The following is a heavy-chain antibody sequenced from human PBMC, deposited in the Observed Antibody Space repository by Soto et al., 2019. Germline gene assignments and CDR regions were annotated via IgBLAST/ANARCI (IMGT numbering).Heavy chain of an antibody. J-gene: IGHJ6*02. V-gene: IGHV3-23*01. CDR3: ARPLKTTGSRPYYGLDV. CDR1: GLTVRSYV. CDR2: ITGSGVNT. Sequence: PXGFLSLSCVASGLTVRSYVMNWVRQAPGKGLEWVSIITGSGVNTNYADSVKGRFTISRDNSKNTLYLQMNSLRAEDTAIYYCARPLKTTGSRPYYGLDVWGQGTTVTVSS. D-gene: IGHD1-1*01.